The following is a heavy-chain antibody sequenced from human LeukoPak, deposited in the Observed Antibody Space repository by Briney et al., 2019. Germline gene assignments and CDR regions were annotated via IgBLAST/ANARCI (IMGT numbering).Heavy chain of an antibody. CDR2: INHSGST. CDR3: ARGRGAAAALDY. CDR1: GGSFSGYY. Sequence: SETLSLTCAVYGGSFSGYYWSWIRQPPGKGPEWIGEINHSGSTNYNPSLKSRVTISVDTSKNQFSLKLSSVTAADTAVYYCARGRGAAAALDYWGQGTLVTVSS. J-gene: IGHJ4*02. D-gene: IGHD6-13*01. V-gene: IGHV4-34*01.